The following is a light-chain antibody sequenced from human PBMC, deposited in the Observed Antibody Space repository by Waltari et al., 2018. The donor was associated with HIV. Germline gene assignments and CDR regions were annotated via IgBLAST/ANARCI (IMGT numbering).Light chain of an antibody. Sequence: QSVLTQPASVSGSPGQSITISCTGTTSDFGTSAYVSWYQQHPGNAPRLLIYDVTNRPSGVSNRFSASKSGNTAYLTISGLQPEDEGDYYCNSHREKRGVVFGGGTKVTVL. CDR3: NSHREKRGVV. CDR1: TSDFGTSAY. J-gene: IGLJ2*01. CDR2: DVT. V-gene: IGLV2-14*03.